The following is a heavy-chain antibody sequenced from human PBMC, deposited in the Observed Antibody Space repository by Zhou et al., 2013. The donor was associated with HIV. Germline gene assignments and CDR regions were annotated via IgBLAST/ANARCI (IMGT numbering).Heavy chain of an antibody. V-gene: IGHV1-8*01. CDR2: MNPNNGNL. J-gene: IGHJ2*01. D-gene: IGHD6-19*01. Sequence: QVQLVQSGAQVKKPGASVKVSCKASGYTFTSYDINWVRQATGQGLEWMGWMNPNNGNLGYAKKFEGRVTMTRNTSINTAYMELNSLTSDDTAVYYCARVPFSSSGWDQNWYFDLWGRGTPVTVSS. CDR1: GYTFTSYD. CDR3: ARVPFSSSGWDQNWYFDL.